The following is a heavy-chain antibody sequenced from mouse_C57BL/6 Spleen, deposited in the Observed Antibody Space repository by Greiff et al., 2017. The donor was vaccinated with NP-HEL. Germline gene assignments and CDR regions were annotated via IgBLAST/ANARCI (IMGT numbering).Heavy chain of an antibody. CDR1: GYTFTSYW. CDR2: IDPSDSYT. Sequence: VQLQQSGAELVRPGTSVKLSCKASGYTFTSYWMHWVKQRPGQGLEWIGVIDPSDSYTNYNQKFKGKATLTVDTSSSTAYMQLSSLTSEDSAVYYCAGGAIVTTPPAYWGQGTLVTVSA. V-gene: IGHV1-59*01. J-gene: IGHJ3*01. CDR3: AGGAIVTTPPAY. D-gene: IGHD2-12*01.